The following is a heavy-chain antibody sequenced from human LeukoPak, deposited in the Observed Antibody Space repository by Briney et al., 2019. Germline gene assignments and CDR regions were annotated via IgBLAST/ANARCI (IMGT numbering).Heavy chain of an antibody. CDR2: IYHSGRT. CDR3: AREVIYEYFQH. D-gene: IGHD3-16*02. V-gene: IGHV4-38-2*02. CDR1: GYSISSGYY. Sequence: SETLSLTCTVSGYSISSGYYWGWIRQPPGKGLEWIGRIYHSGRTNYNPSLKSRVTISVDTSKNQFSLKLSSVTAADTAVYYCAREVIYEYFQHWGQGTLVTVSS. J-gene: IGHJ1*01.